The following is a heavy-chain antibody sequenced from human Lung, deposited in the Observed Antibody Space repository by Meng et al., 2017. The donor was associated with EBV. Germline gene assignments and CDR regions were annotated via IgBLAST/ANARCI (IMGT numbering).Heavy chain of an antibody. V-gene: IGHV4-4*02. D-gene: IGHD6-13*01. CDR1: GASISRSHW. J-gene: IGHJ4*02. CDR3: ARARSIAAAVIDY. CDR2: VYHTGST. Sequence: HVQVQESGPGLVMPSETLLLTCAVSGASISRSHWWSWVRQAPGRGLEWIGEVYHTGSTIYNPSLKSRVTISVDTSKNQFSLSLNSVTAADTAVYYCARARSIAAAVIDYWGQGTLVTVSS.